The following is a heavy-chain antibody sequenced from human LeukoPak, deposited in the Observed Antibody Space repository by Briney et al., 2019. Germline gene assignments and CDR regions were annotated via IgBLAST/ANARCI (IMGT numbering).Heavy chain of an antibody. CDR3: ARDSPYDGYNY. CDR1: GFTVSSNY. D-gene: IGHD5-24*01. V-gene: IGHV3-66*01. J-gene: IGHJ4*02. Sequence: GGSLRLSCAASGFTVSSNYMSWVRQAPGKGLEWVSVIYSGGSTYYADSVKGRFTISRDNSKNTLYLQMNSLRAEDTAVYYCARDSPYDGYNYWGQGTLVTVSS. CDR2: IYSGGST.